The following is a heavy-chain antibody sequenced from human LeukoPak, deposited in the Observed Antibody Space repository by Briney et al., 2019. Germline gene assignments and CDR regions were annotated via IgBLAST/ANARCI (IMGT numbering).Heavy chain of an antibody. J-gene: IGHJ5*02. D-gene: IGHD2/OR15-2a*01. CDR2: ISSSGSTI. Sequence: GGSLRLSCAASGFTFSSYEMNWVRQAPGKGLEWVSYISSSGSTIYYADSVKGRFTISRDNAKNSLYLQMNSLRAEDTAVYYCARHPPLWAENNNWFDPWGQGTLVAVSS. CDR1: GFTFSSYE. CDR3: ARHPPLWAENNNWFDP. V-gene: IGHV3-48*03.